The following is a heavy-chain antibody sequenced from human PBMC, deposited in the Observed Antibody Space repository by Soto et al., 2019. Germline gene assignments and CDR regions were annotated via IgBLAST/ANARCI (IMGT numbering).Heavy chain of an antibody. V-gene: IGHV3-33*01. D-gene: IGHD3-10*02. CDR2: MWYDGRNI. Sequence: GGSLRLSCSASGFSVSSYGVHWVRQAPGKGLEWVAVMWYDGRNIFYRDSVKDRFTISRDNSKNIVYFQMNNLRVEDTGLYYCARASGHRSTYVSEVLDFWARGTMVTVSS. J-gene: IGHJ3*01. CDR1: GFSVSSYG. CDR3: ARASGHRSTYVSEVLDF.